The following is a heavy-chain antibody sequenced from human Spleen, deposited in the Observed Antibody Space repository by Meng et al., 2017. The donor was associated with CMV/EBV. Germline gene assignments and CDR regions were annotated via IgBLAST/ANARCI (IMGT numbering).Heavy chain of an antibody. V-gene: IGHV4-34*01. CDR1: GGSFSGYY. CDR2: INHSGST. J-gene: IGHJ4*02. Sequence: ETLSLTCAVYGGSFSGYYWSWIRQPPGKGLEWIGEINHSGSTNYNPSLKSRVTISVDTSKNQFSLKLSSVTAADTAVYYCARGLTGYWGQGTLVTVSS. D-gene: IGHD4/OR15-4a*01. CDR3: ARGLTGY.